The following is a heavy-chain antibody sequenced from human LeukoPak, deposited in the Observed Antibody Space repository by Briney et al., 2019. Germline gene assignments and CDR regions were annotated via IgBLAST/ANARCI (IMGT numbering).Heavy chain of an antibody. J-gene: IGHJ4*02. CDR3: ARQSSSGYWFDY. CDR2: IYPGDSDT. D-gene: IGHD3-22*01. Sequence: GESLKISCKGSGDSFTSYWIGWVRQMPGKGLAWMGIIYPGDSDTTYSPSFQGQVTISADKSISTAYLQWSSLKASDTAIYYCARQSSSGYWFDYWGQGTLVTVSS. CDR1: GDSFTSYW. V-gene: IGHV5-51*01.